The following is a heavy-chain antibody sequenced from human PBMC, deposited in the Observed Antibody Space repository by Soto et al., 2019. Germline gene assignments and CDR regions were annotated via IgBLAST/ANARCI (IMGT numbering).Heavy chain of an antibody. CDR2: IFHSGAT. CDR1: GDSISSSHW. CDR3: ARQLERGDLPEGFEY. Sequence: QVQLQESGPGLVEPSGTLSLTCAVSGDSISSSHWWSWVRQSPGKGLEWIGEIFHSGATKYNPSLKSRVTMSVDKSNNQLSLKLRSVTAADTAVYYCARQLERGDLPEGFEYWGQGTLATVSS. V-gene: IGHV4-4*02. J-gene: IGHJ4*02. D-gene: IGHD1-1*01.